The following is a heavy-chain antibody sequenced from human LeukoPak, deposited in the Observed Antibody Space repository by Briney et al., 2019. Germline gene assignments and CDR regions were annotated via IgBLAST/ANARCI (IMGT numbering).Heavy chain of an antibody. Sequence: SETLSLTCTVSGGSISSYYWSWIRQPPGKGLEWIGYIYYSGGTNYNPSLKGRVTISVDTSKNQFALKLSSMTAADTAVYYCASCSIRGCRNWGQGTLVTVSP. J-gene: IGHJ4*02. V-gene: IGHV4-59*01. D-gene: IGHD2-15*01. CDR1: GGSISSYY. CDR2: IYYSGGT. CDR3: ASCSIRGCRN.